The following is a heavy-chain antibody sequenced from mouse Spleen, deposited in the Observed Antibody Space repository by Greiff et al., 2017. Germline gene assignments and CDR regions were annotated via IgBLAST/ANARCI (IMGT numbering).Heavy chain of an antibody. D-gene: IGHD1-1*01. V-gene: IGHV3-6*01. CDR3: ARGSDYGSSKYAMDY. CDR1: GYSITSGYY. CDR2: ISYDGSN. J-gene: IGHJ4*01. Sequence: ESGPGLVKPSQSLSLTCSVTGYSITSGYYWNWIRQFPGNKLEWMGYISYDGSNNYNPSLKNRISITRDTSKNQFFLKLNSVTTEDTATYYCARGSDYGSSKYAMDYWGQGTSVTVSS.